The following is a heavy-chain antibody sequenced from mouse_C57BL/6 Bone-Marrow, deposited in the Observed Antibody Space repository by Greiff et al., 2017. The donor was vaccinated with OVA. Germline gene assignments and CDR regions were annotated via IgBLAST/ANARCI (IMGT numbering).Heavy chain of an antibody. CDR1: GFNIKDDY. Sequence: EVQLQQSGAELVRPGASVKLSCTASGFNIKDDYMHWVKQRPEQGLEWIGWIDPENGDTEYASKFQGKATITADTSSNTAYLQLSSLTSEDTAVYYCTLEGSDPFDYWGQGTTLTVSS. D-gene: IGHD1-1*01. J-gene: IGHJ2*01. V-gene: IGHV14-4*01. CDR2: IDPENGDT. CDR3: TLEGSDPFDY.